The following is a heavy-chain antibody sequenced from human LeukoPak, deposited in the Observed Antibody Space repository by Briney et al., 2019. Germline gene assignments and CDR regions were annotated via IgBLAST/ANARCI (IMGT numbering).Heavy chain of an antibody. J-gene: IGHJ4*02. Sequence: SETLSLTCTVSGGSISSSTSYWTWIRQPPGKGLEWIGSLYYSGSTSYNPSLKSRVTMSVDTSKNQFSLRLSSMTAADTAVCYCARRPLTPFCLDYWGQGTLVTVSS. D-gene: IGHD2/OR15-2a*01. CDR1: GGSISSSTSY. CDR2: LYYSGST. CDR3: ARRPLTPFCLDY. V-gene: IGHV4-39*07.